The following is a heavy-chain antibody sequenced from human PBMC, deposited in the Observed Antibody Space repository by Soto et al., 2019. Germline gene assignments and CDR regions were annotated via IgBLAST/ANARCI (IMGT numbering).Heavy chain of an antibody. CDR2: IYPGDSDT. J-gene: IGHJ4*02. CDR1: GYSFTSYW. D-gene: IGHD6-13*01. V-gene: IGHV5-51*01. CDR3: ASSWGGYSSSWYDY. Sequence: GESLKISWNGAGYSFTSYWIGWMRQMPGKGLEWMGIIYPGDSDTRYSPSFQGQVTISADKSISTAYLQWSSLKASDTAMYYCASSWGGYSSSWYDYWGQGTLVTVSS.